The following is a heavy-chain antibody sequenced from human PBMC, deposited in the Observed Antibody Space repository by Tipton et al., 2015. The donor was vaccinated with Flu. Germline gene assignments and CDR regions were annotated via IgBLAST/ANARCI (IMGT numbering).Heavy chain of an antibody. D-gene: IGHD1-26*01. Sequence: TLSLTCTVSGGSISSGGYYWSWIRQPPGKGLEWIGSTYHSGSTYYNPSLKSRVTISVDTSKNQFSLKLSSVTAADTAVYYCARVLQWELRRGWFDPWGQGTLVTVSS. V-gene: IGHV4-39*07. CDR1: GGSISSGGYY. J-gene: IGHJ5*02. CDR3: ARVLQWELRRGWFDP. CDR2: TYHSGST.